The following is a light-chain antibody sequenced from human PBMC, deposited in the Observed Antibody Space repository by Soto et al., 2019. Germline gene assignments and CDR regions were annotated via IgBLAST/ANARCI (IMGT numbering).Light chain of an antibody. Sequence: DIVMTQSPDSLAVSLGERATINCKSSQSVLYSSNNRNCLGWYQQKPGQPPKPLIYWASTRESGVPDRFSGSGSGTDFTLTISSLQAEDVAVYYCQQYYSTPLTFGGGTKVDIK. CDR1: QSVLYSSNNRNC. V-gene: IGKV4-1*01. J-gene: IGKJ4*01. CDR2: WAS. CDR3: QQYYSTPLT.